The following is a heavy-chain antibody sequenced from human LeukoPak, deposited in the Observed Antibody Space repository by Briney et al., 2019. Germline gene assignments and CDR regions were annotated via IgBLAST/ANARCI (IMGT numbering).Heavy chain of an antibody. CDR2: ISAYNGNT. CDR3: AIDPHFEILTGYNYFDY. J-gene: IGHJ4*02. D-gene: IGHD3-9*01. Sequence: VASVKVSFKSSGYTFTIYGISWVRQAPGQGLEWMGWISAYNGNTNYAQKLQGRVTMTTDTSTSTAYMELRSLRSDDTAVYYCAIDPHFEILTGYNYFDYWGQGTLVTVSS. CDR1: GYTFTIYG. V-gene: IGHV1-18*01.